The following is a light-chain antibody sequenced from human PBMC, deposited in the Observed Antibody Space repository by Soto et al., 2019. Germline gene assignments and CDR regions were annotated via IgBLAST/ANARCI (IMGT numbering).Light chain of an antibody. Sequence: QSPITQSASVSGSPGNSVTISCTGTSSNVGTYNLVSWYQQHPGKAPKLMLYEGSKRPSGVSNRFSGSNSGNTASLTISGLQAEDEADYYCCSYAAGRAPYVFGTGTKVTVL. CDR1: SSNVGTYNL. CDR2: EGS. CDR3: CSYAAGRAPYV. J-gene: IGLJ1*01. V-gene: IGLV2-23*01.